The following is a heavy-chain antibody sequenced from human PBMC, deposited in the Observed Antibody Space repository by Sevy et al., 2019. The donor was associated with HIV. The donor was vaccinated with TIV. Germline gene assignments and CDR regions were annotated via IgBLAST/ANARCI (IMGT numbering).Heavy chain of an antibody. CDR2: ISYDGSNK. CDR3: AKERGSGWSDYYYGMDV. Sequence: GGSLRLSCAASGFTFSSYGMHWVRQAPGMGLEWVAVISYDGSNKYYADSVKGRFTISRDNSKNTLYLQMNSLRAEDTAVYYCAKERGSGWSDYYYGMDVWGQGTTVTVSS. J-gene: IGHJ6*02. V-gene: IGHV3-30*18. CDR1: GFTFSSYG. D-gene: IGHD6-19*01.